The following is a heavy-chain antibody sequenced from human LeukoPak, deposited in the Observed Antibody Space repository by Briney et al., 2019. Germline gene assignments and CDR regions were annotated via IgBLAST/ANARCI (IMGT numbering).Heavy chain of an antibody. J-gene: IGHJ3*01. CDR1: GASITRYY. CDR3: AREGEGASFDAFDV. CDR2: IYYSGST. Sequence: SQTLSLTCTVSGASITRYYCSWIRQPPRKGLEWIGYIYYSGSTKYNTSLKSRVTISVDTSTNQFSLRLSSVTAADTAMYYCAREGEGASFDAFDVWGQGTMVTVSS. V-gene: IGHV4-59*01. D-gene: IGHD1-26*01.